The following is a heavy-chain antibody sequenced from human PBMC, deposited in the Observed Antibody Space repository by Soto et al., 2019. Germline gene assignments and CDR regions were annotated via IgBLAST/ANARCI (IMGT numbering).Heavy chain of an antibody. CDR3: ARARTITIFGVVINY. Sequence: ASVKVSCKASGYTFTSYAMHWVRQAPGQRLEWMGWINAGNGNTKYSQKFQGRVTITRDTSASTAYMELSSLRSEDTAVYYCARARTITIFGVVINYWGQGTLVTVS. V-gene: IGHV1-3*01. CDR1: GYTFTSYA. J-gene: IGHJ4*02. D-gene: IGHD3-3*01. CDR2: INAGNGNT.